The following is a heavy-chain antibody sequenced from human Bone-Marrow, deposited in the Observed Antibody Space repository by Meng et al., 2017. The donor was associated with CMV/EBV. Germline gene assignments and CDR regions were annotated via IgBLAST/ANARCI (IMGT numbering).Heavy chain of an antibody. V-gene: IGHV3-33*01. CDR3: AGDLVDFWSGYFAFDI. J-gene: IGHJ3*02. CDR2: IWYDGSNK. D-gene: IGHD3-3*01. Sequence: GGSLRLSCAASGFTFSSYGMHWVRQAPGKGLEWVAVIWYDGSNKYYADSVKGRFTISRDNSKNTLYLQMNSLRAEDTAVYYCAGDLVDFWSGYFAFDIWGQGTMVTVSS. CDR1: GFTFSSYG.